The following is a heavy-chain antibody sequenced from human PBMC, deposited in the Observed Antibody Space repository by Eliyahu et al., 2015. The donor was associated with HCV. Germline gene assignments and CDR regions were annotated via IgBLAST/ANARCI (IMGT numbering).Heavy chain of an antibody. CDR1: GYTFTSYT. Sequence: QVQLVQSGAEVKKPGASVKVSCKASGYTFTSYTIHWVRQTPGQRLEXMGWINTGNGNTKYSQRFQXRVTITRDTSASTAYMDLSSLRSEDTAVYYCARASMIVVDTPEYWFDPWGQGTLVTVSS. CDR3: ARASMIVVDTPEYWFDP. V-gene: IGHV1-3*04. CDR2: INTGNGNT. J-gene: IGHJ5*02. D-gene: IGHD3-22*01.